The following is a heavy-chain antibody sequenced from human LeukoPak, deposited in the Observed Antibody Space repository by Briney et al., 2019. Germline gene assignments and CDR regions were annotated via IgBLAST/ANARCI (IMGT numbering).Heavy chain of an antibody. CDR2: IYPGDSDT. CDR1: GSSFSSNL. J-gene: IGHJ3*02. CDR3: ARPPFI. Sequence: GESLKISCKGSGSSFSSNLIGWVRQMPGKGLEWMGIIYPGDSDTRYSPSFQGQVTISVDKSISTAYLQWSSLKASDTAMYYCARPPFIWGQGTMVTVSS. V-gene: IGHV5-51*01.